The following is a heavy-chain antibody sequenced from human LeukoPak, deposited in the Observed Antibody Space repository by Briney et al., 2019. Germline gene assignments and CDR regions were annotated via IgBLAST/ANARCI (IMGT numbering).Heavy chain of an antibody. J-gene: IGHJ4*02. Sequence: GGSLRLSCVASGFTFSGHWMHWVRQAPGKGLVWVSSIKSDGSNTNYADSVKGRFTISRDNSKNTLYLQMNSLRAEDTAVYYCAKDLIMTPDYWGQGTLVTVSS. CDR3: AKDLIMTPDY. CDR1: GFTFSGHW. D-gene: IGHD3-16*01. V-gene: IGHV3-74*01. CDR2: IKSDGSNT.